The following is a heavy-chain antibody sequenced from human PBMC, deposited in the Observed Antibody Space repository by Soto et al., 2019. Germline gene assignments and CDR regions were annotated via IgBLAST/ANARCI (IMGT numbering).Heavy chain of an antibody. Sequence: QVQLVESGGGVVQPGRSLRLSCAASGFTFSSYGMHWVRQAPGKGLEWGEGISYDGSNKYYADSVKGRVTISRDNSKNKLYLQMNSLRAEDTAVYYCAKEGSWGHYNLDYWGQGTLVTVSS. CDR1: GFTFSSYG. J-gene: IGHJ4*02. CDR2: ISYDGSNK. D-gene: IGHD3-10*01. CDR3: AKEGSWGHYNLDY. V-gene: IGHV3-30*18.